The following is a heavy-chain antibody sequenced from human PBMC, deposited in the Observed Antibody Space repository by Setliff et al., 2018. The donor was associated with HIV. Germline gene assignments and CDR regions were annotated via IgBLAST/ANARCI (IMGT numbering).Heavy chain of an antibody. V-gene: IGHV1-3*01. J-gene: IGHJ4*02. CDR2: INAGNGNA. CDR1: GYTFHTYA. D-gene: IGHD5-18*01. Sequence: ASVKVSCKASGYTFHTYAMHWARQAPGQRLEWMGWINAGNGNAKYSQKFQGRVTITSDTSASTVYMELSSLRYEDTAVYYCARDSYGLDYWGQGTLVTVSS. CDR3: ARDSYGLDY.